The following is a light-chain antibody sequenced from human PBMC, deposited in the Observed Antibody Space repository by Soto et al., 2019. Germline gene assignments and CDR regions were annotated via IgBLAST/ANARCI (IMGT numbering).Light chain of an antibody. CDR1: QSVSSSY. V-gene: IGKV3-20*01. CDR2: GAS. Sequence: EILLAQSPGTLSLSPGERATLSCRASQSVSSSYLAWYQQKPGQAPRLLIYGASSRATGIPDRFSGSGSGTDFTLTISRLEPEDFAVYYCQQYGSSLEITFGPGTKVDIK. J-gene: IGKJ3*01. CDR3: QQYGSSLEIT.